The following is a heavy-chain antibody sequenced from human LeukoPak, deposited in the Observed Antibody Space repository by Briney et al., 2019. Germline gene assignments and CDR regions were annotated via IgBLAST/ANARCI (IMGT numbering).Heavy chain of an antibody. J-gene: IGHJ4*02. CDR2: IYYSGST. D-gene: IGHD2-21*02. Sequence: PSETLSLTCTVSGGSVSSGSYYWSWIRQPPGKGLEWIGYIYYSGSTNYNPSLRSRVAISVDTSKSQFSLKLNSVTAADTAVYYCARGTAVTAISVFDYWGQGTLVTVSS. CDR1: GGSVSSGSYY. V-gene: IGHV4-61*01. CDR3: ARGTAVTAISVFDY.